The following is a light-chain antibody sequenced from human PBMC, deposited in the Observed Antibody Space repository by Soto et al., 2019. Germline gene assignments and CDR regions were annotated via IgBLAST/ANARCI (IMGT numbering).Light chain of an antibody. Sequence: EIVMTQSPATLSVSPGERATLSCRASQSVGSDLAWYQQKPGQAPRLVIYGASNRATGIPDRFSGSGSGTDFTLTISSLQPEDFAVYYCHQRRSWPRTFGQGTKVDIK. CDR3: HQRRSWPRT. J-gene: IGKJ1*01. CDR1: QSVGSD. V-gene: IGKV3-11*01. CDR2: GAS.